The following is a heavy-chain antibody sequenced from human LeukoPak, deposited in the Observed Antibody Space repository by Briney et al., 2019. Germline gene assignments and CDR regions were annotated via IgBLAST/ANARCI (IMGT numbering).Heavy chain of an antibody. J-gene: IGHJ4*02. Sequence: GGSLRLSCAASGFTFSSYAMHWVRQAPGKGLEWVAVISYDGSNKYYADSVKGRFTISRDNSKNTLYLQMNSLRVEDTAVYYCAKADCGVISCYVKDYWDQGTLVTVSS. CDR1: GFTFSSYA. CDR3: AKADCGVISCYVKDY. V-gene: IGHV3-30-3*01. CDR2: ISYDGSNK. D-gene: IGHD2-15*01.